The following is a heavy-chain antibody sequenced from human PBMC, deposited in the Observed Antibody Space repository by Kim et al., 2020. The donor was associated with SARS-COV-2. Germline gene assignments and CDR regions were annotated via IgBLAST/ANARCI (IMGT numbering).Heavy chain of an antibody. V-gene: IGHV1-69*04. CDR2: IIPILGIA. CDR1: GGTFSSYT. J-gene: IGHJ5*02. CDR3: ARDPSWGYSSSSRWFDP. D-gene: IGHD6-6*01. Sequence: SVKVSCKASGGTFSSYTISWVRQAPGQGLEWMGRIIPILGIANYAQKFQGRVTITADKSTSTAYMELSSRRSEDTAVYYCARDPSWGYSSSSRWFDPWGQGTLVTVSS.